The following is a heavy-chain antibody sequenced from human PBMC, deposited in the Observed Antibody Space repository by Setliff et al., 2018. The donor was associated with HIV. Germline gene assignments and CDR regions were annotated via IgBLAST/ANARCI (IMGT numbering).Heavy chain of an antibody. CDR3: ARNPCSGGSCPDAFDI. V-gene: IGHV4-59*01. D-gene: IGHD2-15*01. Sequence: KLSETLSLTCTVSGGSISSYYWSWIRQPPGKGLEWIGYIYYSGSTNYNPSLKSRVTISVDTSKNQFSLKLSSVTAADTAVYYCARNPCSGGSCPDAFDIWGQGTMVTVS. J-gene: IGHJ3*02. CDR1: GGSISSYY. CDR2: IYYSGST.